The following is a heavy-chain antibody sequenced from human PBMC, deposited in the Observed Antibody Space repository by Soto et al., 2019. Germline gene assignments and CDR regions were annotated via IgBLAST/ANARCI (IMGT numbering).Heavy chain of an antibody. CDR2: IYYSGST. J-gene: IGHJ4*02. D-gene: IGHD4-17*01. Sequence: PSETLSLTCTVSGGSISSGGYYWSWIRQHPGKGLEWIGYIYYSGSTYYNPSLKSRVTISVDTSKNQFSLKLSSVTAADTAVYYCARNYGDNTPFDYWGQGTLVTVS. CDR1: GGSISSGGYY. CDR3: ARNYGDNTPFDY. V-gene: IGHV4-31*03.